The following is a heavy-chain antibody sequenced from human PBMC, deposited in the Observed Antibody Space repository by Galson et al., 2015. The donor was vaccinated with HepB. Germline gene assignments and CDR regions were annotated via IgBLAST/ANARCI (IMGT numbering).Heavy chain of an antibody. CDR2: INPSGGST. Sequence: SVKVSCKASGYTFTSYYMHWVRQAPGQGLEWMGIINPSGGSTSYAQKFQGRVTMTRDTSTSTVYMELSSLRSEDTAVYYCARETNYYDSSGYYGKGAFDIWGQGTMVTVSS. J-gene: IGHJ3*02. CDR1: GYTFTSYY. V-gene: IGHV1-46*01. CDR3: ARETNYYDSSGYYGKGAFDI. D-gene: IGHD3-22*01.